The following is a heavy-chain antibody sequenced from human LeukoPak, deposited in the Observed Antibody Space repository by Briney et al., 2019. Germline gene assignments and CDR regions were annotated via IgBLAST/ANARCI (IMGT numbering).Heavy chain of an antibody. Sequence: GGSLRLSCEVSGFTFSSYAMSWVRQAPGKGLEWVSAISGSGGSTYYADSVKGRFTISRDNSKNTLYLQMNSLRAEDTAVYYCAKSGRGYSLYYWGQGTLVTVSS. D-gene: IGHD5-18*01. CDR2: ISGSGGST. CDR3: AKSGRGYSLYY. CDR1: GFTFSSYA. J-gene: IGHJ4*02. V-gene: IGHV3-23*01.